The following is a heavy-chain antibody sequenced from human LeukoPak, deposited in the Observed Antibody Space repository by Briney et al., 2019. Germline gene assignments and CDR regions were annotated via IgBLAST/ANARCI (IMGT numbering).Heavy chain of an antibody. CDR3: ARDNDSRDPPHFDY. Sequence: PGGSLRLSCAASGFTFSTYSMNWVRQAPGKGLEWVSSISSSGSYIYYADSVKGRFTISRDNAKNSLYLQMNSLRAEDTAVYYCARDNDSRDPPHFDYWGQGTLVTVSS. J-gene: IGHJ4*02. CDR2: ISSSGSYI. V-gene: IGHV3-21*04. D-gene: IGHD3-16*01. CDR1: GFTFSTYS.